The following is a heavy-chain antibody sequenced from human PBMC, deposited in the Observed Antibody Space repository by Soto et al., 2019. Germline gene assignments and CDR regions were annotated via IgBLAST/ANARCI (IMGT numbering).Heavy chain of an antibody. CDR2: ISTDGSNK. V-gene: IGHV3-30-3*01. Sequence: GGSLRLSCAASAFVFNSYAMHWVRQTPAQGLEWVAAISTDGSNKFYADSVKGRFNISRDNSKNNLYLEMTSLREEDTAMYYCVRDFHSGSYFFDYWGQGTQVTVSS. D-gene: IGHD1-26*01. CDR1: AFVFNSYA. CDR3: VRDFHSGSYFFDY. J-gene: IGHJ4*02.